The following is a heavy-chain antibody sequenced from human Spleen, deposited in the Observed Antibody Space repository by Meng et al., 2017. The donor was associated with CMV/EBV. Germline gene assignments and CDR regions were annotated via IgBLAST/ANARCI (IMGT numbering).Heavy chain of an antibody. V-gene: IGHV1-46*01. Sequence: MHYVRQAPGLVLEWLALINPRGGSTTYSQKFQGTVTLTRDPSTSTIYMALSSLRSEDTAVYYCARDGGYCFSTNCYTAPDHWFASWGQGTLVTVSS. CDR2: INPRGGST. CDR3: ARDGGYCFSTNCYTAPDHWFAS. J-gene: IGHJ5*01. D-gene: IGHD2-2*02.